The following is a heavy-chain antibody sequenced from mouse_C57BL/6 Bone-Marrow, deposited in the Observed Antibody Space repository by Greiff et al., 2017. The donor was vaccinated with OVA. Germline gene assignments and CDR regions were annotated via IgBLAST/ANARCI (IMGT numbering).Heavy chain of an antibody. CDR3: ARSPDYYGSDYFDY. CDR1: GYTFTSYG. V-gene: IGHV1-81*01. CDR2: IYPRSGNT. D-gene: IGHD1-1*01. J-gene: IGHJ2*01. Sequence: VQLQESGAELARPGASVKLSCKASGYTFTSYGISWVKQRTGQGLEWIGEIYPRSGNTYYNEKFKGKATLTADKSSSTAYMELRSLTSEDSAVYFCARSPDYYGSDYFDYWGQGTTLTVSS.